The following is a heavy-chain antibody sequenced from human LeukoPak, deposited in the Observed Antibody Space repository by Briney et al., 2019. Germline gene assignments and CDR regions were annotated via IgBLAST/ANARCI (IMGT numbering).Heavy chain of an antibody. D-gene: IGHD3-10*01. CDR1: GGSISSNY. CDR3: ARAHGGLLWFGEGGWYFDY. J-gene: IGHJ4*02. Sequence: SETLSLTCTVSGGSISSNYWSWIRQPPGKGLEWIGYISYSGSTYYNPSLKSRVTISVDTSKNQFSLKLSSVTAADTAVYYCARAHGGLLWFGEGGWYFDYWGQGTLVTVSS. CDR2: ISYSGST. V-gene: IGHV4-59*12.